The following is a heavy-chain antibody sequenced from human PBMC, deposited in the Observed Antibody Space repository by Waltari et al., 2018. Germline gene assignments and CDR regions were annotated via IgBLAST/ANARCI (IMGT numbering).Heavy chain of an antibody. CDR2: IGRAGDT. CDR1: GFTFSSYD. Sequence: EVQLVESGGGLVQPGGSLRLSCAASGFTFSSYDRHWVRQATGEGLEGVCTIGRAGDTYYPGSVKGRFTISRENAKNSLHLQMNSLRADDTAVYYCTRGSQGFDPWGQGTLVTVSS. CDR3: TRGSQGFDP. V-gene: IGHV3-13*01. J-gene: IGHJ5*02.